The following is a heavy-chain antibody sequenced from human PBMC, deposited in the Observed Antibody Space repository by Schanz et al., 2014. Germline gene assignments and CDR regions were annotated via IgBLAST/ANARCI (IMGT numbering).Heavy chain of an antibody. V-gene: IGHV3-20*04. J-gene: IGHJ4*02. Sequence: VQLLESGGGLVQPGGSLRLSCAASGFTFDDYAMSWVRQAPGKGLEWVSAINWSDGSTGYADSVKGRFTISRDNGKNSLYLQMNSLRAEDTALYYCERDFPYVSGSYYKGFGYWGQGTLVTVSS. CDR1: GFTFDDYA. CDR2: INWSDGST. CDR3: ERDFPYVSGSYYKGFGY. D-gene: IGHD3-10*01.